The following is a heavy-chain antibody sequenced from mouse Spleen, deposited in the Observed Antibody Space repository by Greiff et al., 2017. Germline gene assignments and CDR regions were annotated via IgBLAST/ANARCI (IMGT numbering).Heavy chain of an antibody. V-gene: IGHV1-54*01. J-gene: IGHJ3*01. CDR3: ARMGAWFAY. Sequence: QVQLQQSGAELVRPGTSVKVSCKASGYAFTNYLIEWVKQRPGQGLEWIGVINPGSGGTNYNEKFKGKATLTADKSSSTAYMQLSSLTSDDSAVYFCARMGAWFAYWGQGTLVTVSA. CDR1: GYAFTNYL. CDR2: INPGSGGT.